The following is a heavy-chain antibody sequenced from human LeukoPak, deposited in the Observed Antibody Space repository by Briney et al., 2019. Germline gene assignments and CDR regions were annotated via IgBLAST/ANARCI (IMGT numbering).Heavy chain of an antibody. D-gene: IGHD2-2*01. CDR1: GYTFTSYG. Sequence: ASVKVSCKASGYTFTSYGISWVRQAPGQGLEWMGWISAYNGNTNYARKLQGRVTMTTDTSTSTAYMELRSLRSDDTAVYYCARPRFLYCSSTSCTDYYGMDVWGQGTTVTVSS. CDR2: ISAYNGNT. CDR3: ARPRFLYCSSTSCTDYYGMDV. V-gene: IGHV1-18*01. J-gene: IGHJ6*02.